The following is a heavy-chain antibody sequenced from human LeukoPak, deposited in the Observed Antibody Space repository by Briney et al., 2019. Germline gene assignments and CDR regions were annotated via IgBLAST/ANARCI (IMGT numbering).Heavy chain of an antibody. J-gene: IGHJ3*02. Sequence: GGSLRLSCAASGFAFDDYAMHWVRQAPGKGLEWVSLISGDGGSTYYADSVKGRFTISRDNSKNSLYLQMNSLRTEDTALYYCAKDLYSGSYGSYDAFDIWGQGTMVTVSS. V-gene: IGHV3-43*02. D-gene: IGHD1-26*01. CDR3: AKDLYSGSYGSYDAFDI. CDR2: ISGDGGST. CDR1: GFAFDDYA.